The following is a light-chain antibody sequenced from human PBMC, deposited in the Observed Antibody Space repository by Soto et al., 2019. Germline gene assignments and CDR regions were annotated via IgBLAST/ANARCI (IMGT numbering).Light chain of an antibody. Sequence: DIQMTQSPSSLSASVGDRVTIICRASQTLFTYLNWYQHKPGKAPKLLVYDASTLQSGVPPRFSASGSGTEFTLTISNLQPEDFATYYCQQNYITPPFTFGGGTKVE. CDR3: QQNYITPPFT. CDR1: QTLFTY. J-gene: IGKJ4*01. V-gene: IGKV1-39*01. CDR2: DAS.